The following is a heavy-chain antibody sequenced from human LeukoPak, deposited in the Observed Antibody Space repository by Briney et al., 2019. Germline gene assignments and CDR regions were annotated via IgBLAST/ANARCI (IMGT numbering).Heavy chain of an antibody. Sequence: PSETLSLTCAVYGGSFSGYYWSWIRQAPGKGLEWVSLLYSGGTTYYVDSVKGRFTISRDNSKNTLYLQMNSLRTEDTAVYYCARARGNFWDFDYWGQGTLVTVSS. V-gene: IGHV3-53*01. CDR1: GGSFSGYY. D-gene: IGHD3-16*01. CDR2: LYSGGTT. J-gene: IGHJ4*02. CDR3: ARARGNFWDFDY.